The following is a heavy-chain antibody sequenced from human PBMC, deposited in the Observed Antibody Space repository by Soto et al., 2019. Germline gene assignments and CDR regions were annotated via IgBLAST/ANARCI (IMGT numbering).Heavy chain of an antibody. V-gene: IGHV1-69*04. Sequence: ASVKVSCKASGGTFSSYTISWVRQAPGQGLEWMGRIIPILGIANYAQKFQGRVTITADKSTSTAYMELSSLRSEDTAVYYCAREASGGGYDLAYFDYWGQGTLVTVSS. CDR1: GGTFSSYT. CDR3: AREASGGGYDLAYFDY. J-gene: IGHJ4*02. CDR2: IIPILGIA. D-gene: IGHD5-12*01.